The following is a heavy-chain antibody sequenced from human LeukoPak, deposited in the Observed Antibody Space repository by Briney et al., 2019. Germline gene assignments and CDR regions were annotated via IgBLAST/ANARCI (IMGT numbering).Heavy chain of an antibody. CDR3: AREVACSGGSCYSRFFDY. Sequence: PGGSLRLSCAASGFTFSSYWMHWVRQAPGKGLVWVSRISSDGSSTSYADSVKGRFTISRDNAKNTLYLQVNSLRAEDTAVYYCAREVACSGGSCYSRFFDYWGQGTLVTVSS. CDR1: GFTFSSYW. D-gene: IGHD2-15*01. J-gene: IGHJ4*02. V-gene: IGHV3-74*01. CDR2: ISSDGSST.